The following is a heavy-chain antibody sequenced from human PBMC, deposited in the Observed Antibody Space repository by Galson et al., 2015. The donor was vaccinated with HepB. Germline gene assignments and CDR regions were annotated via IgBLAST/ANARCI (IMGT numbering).Heavy chain of an antibody. CDR1: GYSSTSYS. D-gene: IGHD7-27*01. J-gene: IGHJ4*02. V-gene: IGHV1-46*04. Sequence: SGYSSTSYSIHWVRQAPGQGLEWMGVINPSGGSTTYAQKLKGRVSMTRETSTSTVYMELSRLRSEDTAVYYCVKTWGYWGQGTLVTVSS. CDR3: VKTWGY. CDR2: INPSGGST.